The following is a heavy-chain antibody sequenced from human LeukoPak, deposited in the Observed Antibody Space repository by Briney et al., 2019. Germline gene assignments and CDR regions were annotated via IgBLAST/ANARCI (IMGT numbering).Heavy chain of an antibody. D-gene: IGHD3-22*01. CDR1: GFTFTSSA. V-gene: IGHV1-58*02. J-gene: IGHJ5*02. CDR2: ILVGSGNT. Sequence: SVKVSCKASGFTFTSSAMQWVRQARGQRLEWMGWILVGSGNTNYAQKFQERVTITRDMSTSTAYMELSSLRSEDTAIYYCTADPYYDSSGPPRWFDXXXQGTLVTVSS. CDR3: TADPYYDSSGPPRWFDX.